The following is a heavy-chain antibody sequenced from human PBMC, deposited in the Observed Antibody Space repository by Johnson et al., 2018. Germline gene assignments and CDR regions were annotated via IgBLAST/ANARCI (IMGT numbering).Heavy chain of an antibody. V-gene: IGHV3-9*01. J-gene: IGHJ6*03. CDR1: GFTFDDYA. D-gene: IGHD6-19*01. Sequence: VQLVESGGGLVQPGRSLRLCCAASGFTFDDYAMHWVRQAPGKGLEWVSGISWNSGDIGYANSVKGRFTISRENAKNPLYLQMNSLRAEDTALYYCAKWGAVAGSHYYYYMDVWGKGTTVTVSS. CDR2: ISWNSGDI. CDR3: AKWGAVAGSHYYYYMDV.